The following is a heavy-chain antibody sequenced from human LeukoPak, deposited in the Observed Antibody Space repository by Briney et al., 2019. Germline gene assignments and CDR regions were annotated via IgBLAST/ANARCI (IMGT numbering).Heavy chain of an antibody. CDR3: AHSLVDY. CDR1: GFTFSRYS. Sequence: PGGSLRLSCAASGFTFSRYSMNWVSQAPGKGLEWVSYISSSSSTIYYADSVKGRFTISRDNAKNSLYLQMNSLRAEDMAVYYCAHSLVDYWGQGTLVTVSP. J-gene: IGHJ4*02. V-gene: IGHV3-48*01. D-gene: IGHD5-18*01. CDR2: ISSSSSTI.